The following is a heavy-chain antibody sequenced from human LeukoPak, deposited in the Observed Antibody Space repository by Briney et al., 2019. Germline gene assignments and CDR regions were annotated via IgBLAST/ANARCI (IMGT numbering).Heavy chain of an antibody. CDR2: IYYSGST. CDR3: ARASITMVRGVLQPLIGWFDP. Sequence: SETLSLTCTVSGGSISSGGYYWIWIRQHPGKGLEWIGYIYYSGSTYYNPSLKSRVTIAVDTSKNQFALKLGSVTAADTAVYSCARASITMVRGVLQPLIGWFDPWGQGNLATVSS. D-gene: IGHD3-10*01. CDR1: GGSISSGGYY. V-gene: IGHV4-31*03. J-gene: IGHJ5*02.